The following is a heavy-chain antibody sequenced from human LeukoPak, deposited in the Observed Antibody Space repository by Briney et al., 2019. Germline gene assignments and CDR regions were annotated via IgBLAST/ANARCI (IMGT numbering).Heavy chain of an antibody. CDR3: LRDPAADGGS. D-gene: IGHD6-13*01. J-gene: IGHJ5*02. V-gene: IGHV3-74*01. CDR2: INTDGTIT. CDR1: GFTFSNYW. Sequence: GGSLRPSCAASGFTFSNYWMHWVRQAPETGPVWVSGINTDGTITRSADSVKGRFSISRDNAKNTLFLQMDSLRGEDTAVYYCLRDPAADGGSWGQGTLVIVSP.